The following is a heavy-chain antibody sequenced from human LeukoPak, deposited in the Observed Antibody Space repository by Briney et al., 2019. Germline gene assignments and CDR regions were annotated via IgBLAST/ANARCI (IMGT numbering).Heavy chain of an antibody. D-gene: IGHD3-9*01. Sequence: SETLSLTCTVSGGSISSYYWSWIRQPPGKGLEWIGYIYYSGSTNYNPSLKSRVTISVDTSKNQFSLKLSSVTAADTAVYYRARDQGDILTGYFRSSVGAFDIWGQGTMVTVSS. CDR2: IYYSGST. J-gene: IGHJ3*02. V-gene: IGHV4-59*01. CDR1: GGSISSYY. CDR3: ARDQGDILTGYFRSSVGAFDI.